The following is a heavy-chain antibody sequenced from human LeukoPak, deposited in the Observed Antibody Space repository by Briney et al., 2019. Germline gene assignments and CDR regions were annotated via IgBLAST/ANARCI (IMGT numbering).Heavy chain of an antibody. V-gene: IGHV1-46*01. CDR1: GYTFTSYY. CDR2: INPNGGST. D-gene: IGHD3-10*01. Sequence: ASVKVSCKASGYTFTSYYMHWVRQAPGQGLEWMGIINPNGGSTSYAPKFQGRVTMTRDTSTSTVYMDLSSLRSDDTAVYYCARDSYGSGSFSLRYWGQGTLVTVSS. J-gene: IGHJ4*02. CDR3: ARDSYGSGSFSLRY.